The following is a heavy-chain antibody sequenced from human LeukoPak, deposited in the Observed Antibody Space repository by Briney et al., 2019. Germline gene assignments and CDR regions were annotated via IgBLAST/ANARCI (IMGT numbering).Heavy chain of an antibody. J-gene: IGHJ4*02. CDR1: GGSISSSSYY. D-gene: IGHD3-16*02. CDR2: IYYSGST. V-gene: IGHV4-39*07. CDR3: ASGYYDYVWGSYRPGLFDY. Sequence: SETLSLTCTVSGGSISSSSYYWGWIRQPPGKGLEWIGSIYYSGSTYYNPSLKSRVTISVDTSKNQFSLKLSSVTAADTAVYYCASGYYDYVWGSYRPGLFDYWGQGTLVTVSS.